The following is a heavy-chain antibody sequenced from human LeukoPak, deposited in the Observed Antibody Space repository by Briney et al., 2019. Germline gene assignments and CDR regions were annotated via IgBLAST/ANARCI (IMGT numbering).Heavy chain of an antibody. CDR2: VNSAGSRT. CDR1: GFTFSNYW. J-gene: IGHJ4*02. V-gene: IGHV3-74*01. Sequence: GGSLRLSCAASGFTFSNYWMYWVRQAPGKGLVWVSRVNSAGSRTIYADSVKGRFTISRDNARNTLYLQMDSLRVEDTAMYYYARGTADIVVVVAAMGDYWGQGTLVTVSS. D-gene: IGHD2-15*01. CDR3: ARGTADIVVVVAAMGDY.